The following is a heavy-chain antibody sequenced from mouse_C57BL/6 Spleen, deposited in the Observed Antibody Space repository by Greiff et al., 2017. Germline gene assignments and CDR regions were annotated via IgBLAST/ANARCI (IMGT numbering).Heavy chain of an antibody. CDR1: GYTFTSYW. J-gene: IGHJ2*01. CDR2: LNPSSGYT. V-gene: IGHV1-7*01. CDR3: ASLEGGY. Sequence: QVQLKQSGAELTKPGASVKLSCKASGYTFTSYWMHWVKQRPGQGLEWIGYLNPSSGYTKYNQKFKDKATLTADKSSSTAYMQLSSRTDEDSAVYYCASLEGGYWGQGTTLTVSS.